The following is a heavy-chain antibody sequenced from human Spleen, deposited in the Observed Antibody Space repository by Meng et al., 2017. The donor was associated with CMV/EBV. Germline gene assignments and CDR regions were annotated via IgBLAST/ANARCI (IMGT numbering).Heavy chain of an antibody. CDR2: MHPDSGDT. V-gene: IGHV1-2*02. J-gene: IGHJ5*02. Sequence: ASVKVSCKASGYTFTGYYMHWVRQAPGQGLEWMGWMHPDSGDTGYAPKFQGRVTMTRDTSINTAYMELTSLRSDDTAVYYCARNPSHTGWFDPWGQGTLVTVSS. CDR3: ARNPSHTGWFDP. CDR1: GYTFTGYY. D-gene: IGHD2-8*02.